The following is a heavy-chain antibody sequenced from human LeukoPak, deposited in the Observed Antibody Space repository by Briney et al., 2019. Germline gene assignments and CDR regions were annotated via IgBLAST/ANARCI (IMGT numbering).Heavy chain of an antibody. J-gene: IGHJ4*02. CDR3: ARAVVGATRNEYKFDY. Sequence: PGGSLRLSCGAPGFTFSSYGMSWVRQAPGKGLEWVSGINWNGGSTGYADSVKGRFTISRDNAKNSLCLQMNSLRAEDTALYYCARAVVGATRNEYKFDYWGQGTLVTVSS. V-gene: IGHV3-20*04. CDR2: INWNGGST. D-gene: IGHD1-26*01. CDR1: GFTFSSYG.